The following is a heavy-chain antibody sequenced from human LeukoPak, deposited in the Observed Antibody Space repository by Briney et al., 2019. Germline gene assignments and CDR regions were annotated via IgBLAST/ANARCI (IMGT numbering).Heavy chain of an antibody. Sequence: ASVKVSCKASGYTFTTHGISWVRQAPGQGLEWMGWISAYNGNTNYAQKLQGRVTMTTDTSTSTAYMELRSLRSDDTAVYYCARDSSIAAITRAFDIWGQGTMVTVSS. D-gene: IGHD6-6*01. J-gene: IGHJ3*02. V-gene: IGHV1-18*01. CDR2: ISAYNGNT. CDR1: GYTFTTHG. CDR3: ARDSSIAAITRAFDI.